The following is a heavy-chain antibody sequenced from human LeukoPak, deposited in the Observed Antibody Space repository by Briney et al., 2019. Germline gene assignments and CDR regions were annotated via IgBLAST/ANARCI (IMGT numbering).Heavy chain of an antibody. CDR3: ARDLPWKGSPNRGFDY. J-gene: IGHJ4*02. CDR1: GGSISSGYY. CDR2: IYHRGST. Sequence: PSETLSLTCAVSGGSISSGYYWGWIRQPPGKGLEWIGSIYHRGSTDYNPSLKSRVTISLDTSKNQFSLKLSSVTAADTAVYYCARDLPWKGSPNRGFDYWGQGTLVTVSS. V-gene: IGHV4-38-2*02. D-gene: IGHD3-10*01.